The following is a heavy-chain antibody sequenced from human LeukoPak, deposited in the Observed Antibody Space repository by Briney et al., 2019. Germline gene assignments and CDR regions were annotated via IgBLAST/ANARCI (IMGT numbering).Heavy chain of an antibody. V-gene: IGHV4-4*02. CDR2: IYHSGST. D-gene: IGHD1-1*01. CDR1: GGSISSSNW. CDR3: ARAVQLERRWWFDP. Sequence: PSGTLSLTCAVSGGSISSSNWWSWVRQPPGKGLEWIGEIYHSGSTNYNPSLKSRVTISVDKSKNQFSLKPSSVTAADTAVYYCARAVQLERRWWFDPWGQGTLVTVSS. J-gene: IGHJ5*02.